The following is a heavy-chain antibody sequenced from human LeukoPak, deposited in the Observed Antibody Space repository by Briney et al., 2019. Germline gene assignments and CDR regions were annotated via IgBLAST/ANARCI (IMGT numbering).Heavy chain of an antibody. CDR2: FIPIYGSA. Sequence: GASVKVSCKASGGTFTSHAITWVRQAPGQGLGWMAGFIPIYGSASYAQKFQGRVTVTSDESTRTVYMALSSLTSEDTAVYYCAGFFYGNSPEAFDLWGQGTMVTVSS. V-gene: IGHV1-69*13. CDR3: AGFFYGNSPEAFDL. D-gene: IGHD2/OR15-2a*01. J-gene: IGHJ3*01. CDR1: GGTFTSHA.